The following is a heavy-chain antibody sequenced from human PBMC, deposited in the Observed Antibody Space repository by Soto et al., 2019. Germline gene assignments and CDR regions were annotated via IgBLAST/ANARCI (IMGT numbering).Heavy chain of an antibody. CDR2: ISWNSGSI. CDR1: GFTFDDYA. CDR3: AKAMVRGIGYYYGMDV. V-gene: IGHV3-9*01. Sequence: PGGSLRLSCAASGFTFDDYAMHWVRQAPGKGLEWVSGISWNSGSIGYADSVKGRFTISRDNAKNSLYLQMNSLRAEDTALYYCAKAMVRGIGYYYGMDVWGQGTTVTVSS. D-gene: IGHD3-10*01. J-gene: IGHJ6*02.